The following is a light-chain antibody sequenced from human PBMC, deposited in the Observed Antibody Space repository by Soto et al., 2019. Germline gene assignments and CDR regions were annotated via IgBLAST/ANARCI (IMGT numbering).Light chain of an antibody. J-gene: IGLJ1*01. CDR1: SSNIGSHS. V-gene: IGLV1-44*01. Sequence: QSVLTQPPSASGTPGQRVTISCSGSSSNIGSHSVNWYQQVPGSAPKLLIYSNNQRPSGVPDRFAGSKSATSSSLAISGLQSEDEADFYCAAWDDSLNGRYVFGTGTKLTVL. CDR3: AAWDDSLNGRYV. CDR2: SNN.